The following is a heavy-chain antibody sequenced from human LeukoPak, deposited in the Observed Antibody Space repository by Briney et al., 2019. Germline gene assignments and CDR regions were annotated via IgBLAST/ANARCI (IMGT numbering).Heavy chain of an antibody. J-gene: IGHJ6*03. V-gene: IGHV4-31*03. CDR1: GGSISSGGYY. D-gene: IGHD6-13*01. CDR2: IYYSGST. CDR3: ARVKQQLVFYYYYYMDV. Sequence: PSQTLSLTCTVSGGSISSGGYYWSWIRQHPGKGLEWIGYIYYSGSTYYNPSLKSRVTISVDTSKNQFSLKLSSVTAADTAVYYCARVKQQLVFYYYYYMDVWGKGTTVTVSS.